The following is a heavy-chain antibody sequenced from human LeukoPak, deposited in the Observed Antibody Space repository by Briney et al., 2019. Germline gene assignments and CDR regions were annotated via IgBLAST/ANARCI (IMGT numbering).Heavy chain of an antibody. CDR1: GVTLST. CDR3: AREFRLREQELAHDAFDM. Sequence: GGPLRLSCVASGVTLSTMNWVRQAPPKGREWVSSISSSSTYIHYADSVKGRFTISRDNAKNSLYLQMKSLRGEDTAVYYCAREFRLREQELAHDAFDMGGKGTMVTVSS. CDR2: ISSSSTYI. J-gene: IGHJ3*02. V-gene: IGHV3-21*01. D-gene: IGHD6-13*01.